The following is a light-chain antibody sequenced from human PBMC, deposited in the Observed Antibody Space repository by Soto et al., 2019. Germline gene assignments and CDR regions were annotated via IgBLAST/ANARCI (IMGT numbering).Light chain of an antibody. Sequence: DVQVPLSPPTLSASVGDRVPITCRASQTISTWMAWYQQKPGKAPKLLVYDASTLQSGVASRFSGSGSGTEFTLIISGLQPDDSATYYCQQYNSYSALTFGGGTKV. CDR3: QQYNSYSALT. CDR2: DAS. J-gene: IGKJ4*01. CDR1: QTISTW. V-gene: IGKV1-5*01.